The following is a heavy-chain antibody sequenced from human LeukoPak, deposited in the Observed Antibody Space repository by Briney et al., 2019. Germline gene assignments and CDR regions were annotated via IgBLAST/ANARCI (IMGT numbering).Heavy chain of an antibody. D-gene: IGHD6-19*01. CDR1: GGSISSSSFY. CDR2: IYYSGTT. Sequence: SETLSLTCNVSGGSISSSSFYWGWIRRPPGKGLEWIGNIYYSGTTYYNSSLKSRVTISVDTSKNQFSLKLSSVTAADTAVYYCARGSRFSGWYSYWGQGTLVTVSS. J-gene: IGHJ4*02. V-gene: IGHV4-39*01. CDR3: ARGSRFSGWYSY.